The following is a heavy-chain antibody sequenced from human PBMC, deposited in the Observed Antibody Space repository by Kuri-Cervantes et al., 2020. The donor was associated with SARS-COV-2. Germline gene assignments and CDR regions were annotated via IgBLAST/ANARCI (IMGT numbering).Heavy chain of an antibody. CDR2: INAGNDHT. CDR1: GYTFTTYV. D-gene: IGHD3-3*01. Sequence: VKVSCKASGYTFTTYVMHWVRQAPGQRLEWMGWINAGNDHTKYSQKFQGRVTISRDTSASTTYMELSSLRSEDTAVYYCARDLSSFGVATNWFDPWGQGTLVTVSS. CDR3: ARDLSSFGVATNWFDP. J-gene: IGHJ5*02. V-gene: IGHV1-3*01.